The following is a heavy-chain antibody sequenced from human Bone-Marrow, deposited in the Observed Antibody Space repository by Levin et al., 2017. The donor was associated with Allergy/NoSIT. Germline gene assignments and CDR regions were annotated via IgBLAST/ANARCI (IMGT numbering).Heavy chain of an antibody. V-gene: IGHV4-34*01. D-gene: IGHD3-16*01. CDR1: GGSFSGYY. Sequence: SETLSLTCAVYGGSFSGYYWNWIRQPPGRGLEWIGEINHHGSTNYIPSLKSRVTISIDTSKKQFSLNLSSVSAADTAMYYCARVMTTAGAFDIWGQGTIVTVSS. J-gene: IGHJ3*02. CDR3: ARVMTTAGAFDI. CDR2: INHHGST.